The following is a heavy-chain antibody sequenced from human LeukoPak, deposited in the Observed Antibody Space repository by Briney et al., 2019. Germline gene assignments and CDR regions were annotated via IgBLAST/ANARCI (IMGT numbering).Heavy chain of an antibody. D-gene: IGHD6-6*01. CDR1: GGTFSSYA. CDR2: IIPIFGTA. Sequence: GASVKVSCKASGGTFSSYAISWVRQAPGQGLEWMGGIIPIFGTANYAQKFQGRVTITADESTSTAYMELSSLRSEDTAVYYCARGKAAYSSSFEDYWGQGTLVTVSS. V-gene: IGHV1-69*13. CDR3: ARGKAAYSSSFEDY. J-gene: IGHJ4*02.